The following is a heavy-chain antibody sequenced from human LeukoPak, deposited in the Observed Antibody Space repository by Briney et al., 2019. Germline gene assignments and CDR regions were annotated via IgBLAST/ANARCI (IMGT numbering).Heavy chain of an antibody. CDR2: IYPGDSDT. Sequence: GESLKISCMGSGYSFTSYWIGWVRQMPGKGLEWMGIIYPGDSDTRYSPSFQGQVTISADKSISTAYLQWSSLKASDTAMYYCARHSRGSSLWFGELSPSFDYWGQGTLVTVSS. D-gene: IGHD3-10*01. CDR3: ARHSRGSSLWFGELSPSFDY. CDR1: GYSFTSYW. V-gene: IGHV5-51*01. J-gene: IGHJ4*02.